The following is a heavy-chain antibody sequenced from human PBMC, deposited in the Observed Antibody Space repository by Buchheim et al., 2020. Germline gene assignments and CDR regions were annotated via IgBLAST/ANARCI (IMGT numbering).Heavy chain of an antibody. V-gene: IGHV1-69*06. CDR3: ASRFISWTPRPYYYYGLGV. Sequence: QVQLVQSGAEVKKPGSSVKVSCKASGGTFSSYAISWVRQAPGQGLEWMGGIILIFGTANYAQKFQGRVTITADKSTSTAYMELSSLRSEDTAVYYCASRFISWTPRPYYYYGLGVRGQGTT. J-gene: IGHJ6*02. D-gene: IGHD3-10*01. CDR1: GGTFSSYA. CDR2: IILIFGTA.